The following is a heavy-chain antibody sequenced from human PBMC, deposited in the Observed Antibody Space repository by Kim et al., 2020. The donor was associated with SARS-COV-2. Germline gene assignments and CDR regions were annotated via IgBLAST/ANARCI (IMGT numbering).Heavy chain of an antibody. D-gene: IGHD3-10*01. CDR3: ARFGSTMVRGVIKKYGKYYYGMDV. CDR1: GGSFSGYY. Sequence: SETLSLTCAVYGGSFSGYYWSWIRQPPGKGLEWIGEINHSGSTNYNPSLKSRVTISVDTSKNQFSLKLSSVTAADTAVYYCARFGSTMVRGVIKKYGKYYYGMDVWGQGTTVTVSS. CDR2: INHSGST. J-gene: IGHJ6*02. V-gene: IGHV4-34*01.